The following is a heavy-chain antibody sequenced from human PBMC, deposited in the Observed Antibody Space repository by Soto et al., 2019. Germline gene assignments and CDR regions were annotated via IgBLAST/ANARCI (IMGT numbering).Heavy chain of an antibody. CDR3: ARHGFGSLHGLVDV. D-gene: IGHD3-10*01. CDR1: GGSITNYY. CDR2: IQYNGYS. V-gene: IGHV4-59*08. Sequence: QVQLQESGPGLVKPSETLSLTCTVSGGSITNYYCSWFRQPPGKGLEWIGYIQYNGYSAYNLSLKXXVXXSMATSTTQFSLMLESGTATDTAVYYCARHGFGSLHGLVDVWGQGTTVIVSS. J-gene: IGHJ6*02.